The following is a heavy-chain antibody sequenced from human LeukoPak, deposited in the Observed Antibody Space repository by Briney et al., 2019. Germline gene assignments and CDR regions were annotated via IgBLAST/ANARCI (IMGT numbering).Heavy chain of an antibody. CDR2: INTNTGNP. V-gene: IGHV7-4-1*02. J-gene: IGHJ3*02. D-gene: IGHD2-15*01. CDR1: GYTFTSYA. Sequence: ASVKVSCKASGYTFTSYAMNWVRQAPGQGLEWMGWINTNTGNPTYAQGFTGRFVFSLDTSVSTAYLQISSLKAEDTAVYYCARRFHCSGGSCYWPDAFDIWGQGTMVTVSS. CDR3: ARRFHCSGGSCYWPDAFDI.